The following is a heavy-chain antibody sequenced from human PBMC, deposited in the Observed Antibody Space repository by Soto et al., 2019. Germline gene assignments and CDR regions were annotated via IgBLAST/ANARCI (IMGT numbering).Heavy chain of an antibody. D-gene: IGHD6-13*01. J-gene: IGHJ4*02. V-gene: IGHV3-48*01. CDR1: GFTFSSYS. CDR3: ARDPYATRIAAAGTSFDY. Sequence: GGSLRLSCAASGFTFSSYSMNWVRQAPGKGLEWVSYISLSGTTIYYANSVKGRFTMSRDNAKNSLPLQMNSLRAEDTAVYYCARDPYATRIAAAGTSFDYWGQGTLVTVSS. CDR2: ISLSGTTI.